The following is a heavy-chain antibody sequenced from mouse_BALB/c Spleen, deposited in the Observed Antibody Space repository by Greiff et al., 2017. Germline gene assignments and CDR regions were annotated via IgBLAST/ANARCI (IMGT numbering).Heavy chain of an antibody. CDR3: TRETLLRPFDY. CDR2: IYPSDSYT. J-gene: IGHJ2*01. D-gene: IGHD1-2*01. CDR1: GYTFTSYW. V-gene: IGHV1-69*02. Sequence: QGQLQQPGAELVRPGASVKLSCKASGYTFTSYWINWVKQRPGQGLEWIGNIYPSDSYTNYNQKFKDKATLTVDKSSSTAYMQLSSPTSEDSAVYYCTRETLLRPFDYWGQGTTLTVSS.